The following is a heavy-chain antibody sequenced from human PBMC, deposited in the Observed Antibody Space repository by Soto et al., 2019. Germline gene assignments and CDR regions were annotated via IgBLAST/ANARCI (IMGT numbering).Heavy chain of an antibody. CDR2: IIPIFGTA. CDR1: GGTFSSYA. CDR3: ASGYCSGGSCYSLDGMDV. D-gene: IGHD2-15*01. J-gene: IGHJ6*02. V-gene: IGHV1-69*06. Sequence: SVKVSCKASGGTFSSYAISWVRQAPGQGLEWMGGIIPIFGTANYAQKFQGRVTITADKSTSTAYMELSSLRSEDTAVYYCASGYCSGGSCYSLDGMDVWSQGTTVTVSS.